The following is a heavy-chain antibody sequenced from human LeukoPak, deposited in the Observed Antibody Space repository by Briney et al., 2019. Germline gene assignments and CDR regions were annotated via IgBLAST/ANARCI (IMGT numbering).Heavy chain of an antibody. V-gene: IGHV4-39*07. D-gene: IGHD6-13*01. Sequence: SETLSLTCTVSGGSISSSSYYWGWIRQPPGKGLEWIGEINHSGSTNYNPSLKSRVTISVDTSKNQFSLKLSSVTAADTAVYYCARGLVAAAQSTWFDPWGQGTLVTVSS. CDR3: ARGLVAAAQSTWFDP. CDR2: INHSGST. CDR1: GGSISSSSYY. J-gene: IGHJ5*02.